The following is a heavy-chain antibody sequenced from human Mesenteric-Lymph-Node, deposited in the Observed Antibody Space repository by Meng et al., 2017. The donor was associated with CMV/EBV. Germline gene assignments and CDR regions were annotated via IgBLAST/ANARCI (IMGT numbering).Heavy chain of an antibody. CDR3: ARGGGLRFFDSPNNWFDP. V-gene: IGHV1-8*01. CDR2: MNPKNGNL. D-gene: IGHD3-9*01. Sequence: YIFTSYDINWVRQAAGQGPEWMGWMNPKNGNLGYAPKFQGRLTMTSDASIRTAYMELSSLRSEDTAVYYCARGGGLRFFDSPNNWFDPWGQGTLVTVSS. J-gene: IGHJ5*02. CDR1: YIFTSYD.